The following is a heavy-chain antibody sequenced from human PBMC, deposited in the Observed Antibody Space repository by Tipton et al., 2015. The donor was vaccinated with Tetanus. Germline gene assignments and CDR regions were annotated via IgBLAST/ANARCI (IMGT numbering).Heavy chain of an antibody. CDR2: INHSGST. J-gene: IGHJ4*02. CDR3: ARVRFGGGYQYYFDY. Sequence: TLSLTCAVYGGSFSGYYWSWIRQPPGKGLEWIGEINHSGSTNYNPSLKSRVTISVDTSKNQFSLKLSSVTAADTAVYYCARVRFGGGYQYYFDYWGQGTLVTVSS. CDR1: GGSFSGYY. D-gene: IGHD1-26*01. V-gene: IGHV4-34*01.